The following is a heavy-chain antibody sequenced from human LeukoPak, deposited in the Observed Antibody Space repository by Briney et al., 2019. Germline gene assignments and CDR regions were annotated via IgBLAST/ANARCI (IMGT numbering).Heavy chain of an antibody. CDR3: ARDHGVVGSGWTRSTANYFDY. D-gene: IGHD6-19*01. CDR1: GYTLTSYY. V-gene: IGHV1-46*01. CDR2: INPSGGST. J-gene: IGHJ4*02. Sequence: ASVKVSCKASGYTLTSYYMHWVRQAPGQGLEWMGIINPSGGSTSYAQKFQGRVTMTRDTSTSTIYMELSSLRSEHTAVYYCARDHGVVGSGWTRSTANYFDYWGQGTLVTVSS.